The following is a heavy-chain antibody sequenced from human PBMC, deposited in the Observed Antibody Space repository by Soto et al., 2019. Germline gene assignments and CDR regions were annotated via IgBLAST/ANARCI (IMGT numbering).Heavy chain of an antibody. D-gene: IGHD2-8*01. J-gene: IGHJ6*03. Sequence: QAQLVESGGGVVQPGRSLRLSCAASGFTFSSYGMHWVRQAPGKGLEWVAVISYDGTKTYYGDSVKGRFTISRDNSQNTLYLQMNSLRAEDTAVYYCAKVVLDTTHYLYYYMDVWGKGTTVTVSS. CDR3: AKVVLDTTHYLYYYMDV. CDR1: GFTFSSYG. CDR2: ISYDGTKT. V-gene: IGHV3-30*18.